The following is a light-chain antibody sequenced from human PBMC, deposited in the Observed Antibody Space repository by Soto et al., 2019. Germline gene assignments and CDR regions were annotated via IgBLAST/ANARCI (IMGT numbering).Light chain of an antibody. Sequence: EIVLTQSPDTLSLSPGERATLSCRASQSVSSNSLAWYQQRPGQAPRLLIHGASSRAIGIPDRFSGSGSGTDFTLTISRLEPEDFVVYYCQQYGSSPPLTFGGGTEVDI. V-gene: IGKV3-20*01. J-gene: IGKJ4*01. CDR2: GAS. CDR1: QSVSSNS. CDR3: QQYGSSPPLT.